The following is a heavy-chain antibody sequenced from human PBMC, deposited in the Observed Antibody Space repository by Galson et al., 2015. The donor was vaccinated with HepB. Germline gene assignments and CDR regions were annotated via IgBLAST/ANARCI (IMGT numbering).Heavy chain of an antibody. V-gene: IGHV1-69*10. Sequence: SVKVSCKASGGTFSSYAISWVRQAPGQGLEWMGGIIPIRGIANYAQKFQGRVTITADESTSTAYMELSSLRSEDTAVYYCARDSGYEKKNAFDIWGQGTMVTVSS. CDR2: IIPIRGIA. D-gene: IGHD5-12*01. J-gene: IGHJ3*02. CDR1: GGTFSSYA. CDR3: ARDSGYEKKNAFDI.